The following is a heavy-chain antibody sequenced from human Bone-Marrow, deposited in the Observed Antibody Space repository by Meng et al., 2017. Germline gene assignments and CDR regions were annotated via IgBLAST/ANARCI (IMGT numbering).Heavy chain of an antibody. CDR3: ARGSAGDYHFDS. CDR1: GDSISNYY. CDR2: TYVGGST. J-gene: IGHJ4*02. D-gene: IGHD4-17*01. Sequence: SETLSLTCSVSGDSISNYYWNWLRQPAGKRLEWIGRTYVGGSTDYNPSLRSRVTVSVDTSKNQISLRLASVTAADTAVYFCARGSAGDYHFDSWGQGTLVTVSS. V-gene: IGHV4-4*07.